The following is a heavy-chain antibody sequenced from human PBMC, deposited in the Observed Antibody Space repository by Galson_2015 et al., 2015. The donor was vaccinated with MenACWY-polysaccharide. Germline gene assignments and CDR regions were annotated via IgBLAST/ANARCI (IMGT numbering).Heavy chain of an antibody. CDR2: ISGSGGST. V-gene: IGHV3-23*01. CDR1: GFTFSSYA. CDR3: AKDPPTPYCSGGSCYSATFDY. J-gene: IGHJ4*02. D-gene: IGHD2-15*01. Sequence: SLRLSCAASGFTFSSYAMSWVRQAPGKGLEWVSAISGSGGSTYYADSVKGRFTISRDNSKNTLYLQMNSLRAEDTAVYYCAKDPPTPYCSGGSCYSATFDYWGQGTLVTVSS.